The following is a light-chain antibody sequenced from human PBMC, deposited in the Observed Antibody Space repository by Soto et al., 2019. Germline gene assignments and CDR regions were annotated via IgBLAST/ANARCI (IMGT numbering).Light chain of an antibody. Sequence: DIQMTPSPSSLSASVGDRVTITCQARQDISNYLNWYQQKPGKAPKLLIYDASNLETGVPARFSAGGAGTDFTFPISSLPPEDIATYYCQQYDNLPITFGRGTRLEIK. CDR2: DAS. CDR3: QQYDNLPIT. J-gene: IGKJ5*01. V-gene: IGKV1-33*01. CDR1: QDISNY.